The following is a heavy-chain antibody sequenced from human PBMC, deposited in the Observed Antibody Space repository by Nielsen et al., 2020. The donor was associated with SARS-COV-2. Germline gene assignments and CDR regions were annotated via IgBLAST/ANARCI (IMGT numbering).Heavy chain of an antibody. D-gene: IGHD3-16*02. Sequence: SVKVSCKASGYTFTSYYMHWVRQAPGQGLEWMGGVIPIFGTPNYAQKFLGRVTITADKSTNTAYMELTSLRSEDTAVHYCASQRVRGGSYLYVDSWGQGTLVTVSS. J-gene: IGHJ5*01. CDR3: ASQRVRGGSYLYVDS. V-gene: IGHV1-69*06. CDR1: GYTFTSYY. CDR2: VIPIFGTP.